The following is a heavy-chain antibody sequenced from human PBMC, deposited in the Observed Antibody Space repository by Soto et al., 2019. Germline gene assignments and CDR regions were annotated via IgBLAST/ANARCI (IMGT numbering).Heavy chain of an antibody. V-gene: IGHV4-59*01. CDR2: IYYSGST. CDR3: ASRTTVTTGSMDV. Sequence: PSETLSLTCTVSGGSISSYYWSWIRQPPGKGLEWIGYIYYSGSTNYNPSLKSRVTISVDTSKNQFSLKLSSVTAADTAVYYCASRTTVTTGSMDVWGQGTTVTVSS. D-gene: IGHD4-17*01. J-gene: IGHJ6*02. CDR1: GGSISSYY.